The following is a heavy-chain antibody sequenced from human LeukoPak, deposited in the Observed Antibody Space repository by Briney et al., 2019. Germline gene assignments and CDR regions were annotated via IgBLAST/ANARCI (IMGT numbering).Heavy chain of an antibody. CDR3: ARAPSIFGSYYFDY. V-gene: IGHV3-7*01. D-gene: IGHD3-3*01. J-gene: IGHJ4*02. CDR1: GFTFSSYW. Sequence: PGGSLRLSCAASGFTFSSYWMSWVRQAPGKGLEWVANIKQDGSEKYYVDSVKGRFTISRDNAKNSLYLQMNSLRAEDTAVYYCARAPSIFGSYYFDYWGQGTLVTVSS. CDR2: IKQDGSEK.